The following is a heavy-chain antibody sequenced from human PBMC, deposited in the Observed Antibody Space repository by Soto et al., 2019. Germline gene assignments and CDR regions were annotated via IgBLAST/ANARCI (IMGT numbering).Heavy chain of an antibody. CDR2: IYYSGST. CDR1: GGSISSGDYY. D-gene: IGHD4-17*01. V-gene: IGHV4-30-4*01. Sequence: PSETLSLTCTVSGGSISSGDYYWSWIRQPPGKGLEWIGYIYYSGSTYYNPSPRSRLTISVDTSKNQFSLKLSSVTAADTAVYCCARLGPTTVPTSYFTGNYNGMDVWGQGTTVTVSS. J-gene: IGHJ6*02. CDR3: ARLGPTTVPTSYFTGNYNGMDV.